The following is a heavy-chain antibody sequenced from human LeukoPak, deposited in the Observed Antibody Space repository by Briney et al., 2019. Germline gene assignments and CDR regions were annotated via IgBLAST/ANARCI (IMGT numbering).Heavy chain of an antibody. D-gene: IGHD6-13*01. CDR2: INPNSGGT. CDR3: ARVNSSWAEYFQH. J-gene: IGHJ1*01. Sequence: ASVKVSCKASGYTFTDYYIHWVRQVPGQGLEWMGYINPNSGGTNYAQKFQGRVTMTRDTSISTAYMELSRLRSDDTAVYYCARVNSSWAEYFQHWGQGTLVTVSS. V-gene: IGHV1-2*02. CDR1: GYTFTDYY.